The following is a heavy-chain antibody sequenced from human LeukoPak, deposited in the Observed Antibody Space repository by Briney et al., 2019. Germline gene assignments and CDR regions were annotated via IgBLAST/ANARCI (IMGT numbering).Heavy chain of an antibody. CDR2: ISSTSDYT. Sequence: GGSLRLSCAASGFTFSDYYMSWIRQAPGKGLEWVAYISSTSDYTKYADSVRGRFTISRDNAKNSMYLQLNSLRGEDAAVYYCARDRRYHDSSGYPSFDYWGQGTLIIVSS. CDR3: ARDRRYHDSSGYPSFDY. D-gene: IGHD3-22*01. V-gene: IGHV3-11*05. CDR1: GFTFSDYY. J-gene: IGHJ4*02.